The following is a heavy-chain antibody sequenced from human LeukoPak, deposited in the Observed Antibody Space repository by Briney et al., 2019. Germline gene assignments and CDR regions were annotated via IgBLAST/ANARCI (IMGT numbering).Heavy chain of an antibody. Sequence: SETLSLTCAVYGGSFSSYYWSWIRQPPGKGLEWIGEINHSGSTNYNSSLKSRLSISVDTSKNQFSLKLSSVTAADTAVFYCARTGWSFYYYYYMDVWGKGTTVTVSS. D-gene: IGHD1-26*01. V-gene: IGHV4-34*01. CDR2: INHSGST. J-gene: IGHJ6*03. CDR1: GGSFSSYY. CDR3: ARTGWSFYYYYYMDV.